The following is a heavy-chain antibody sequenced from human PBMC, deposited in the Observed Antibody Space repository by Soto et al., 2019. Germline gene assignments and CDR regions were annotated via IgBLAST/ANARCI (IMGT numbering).Heavy chain of an antibody. Sequence: PSETLSLTCTVSGGSIISYYWSWIRQPTGKGLEWIGYIYYSGSTNYNPSLKSRVTISVDTSKNQFSLKLSSVTAADTAVYYCARVFNHYGWFGESKPYGMDVWGQGTTVTVSS. J-gene: IGHJ6*02. D-gene: IGHD3-10*01. CDR2: IYYSGST. CDR3: ARVFNHYGWFGESKPYGMDV. V-gene: IGHV4-59*01. CDR1: GGSIISYY.